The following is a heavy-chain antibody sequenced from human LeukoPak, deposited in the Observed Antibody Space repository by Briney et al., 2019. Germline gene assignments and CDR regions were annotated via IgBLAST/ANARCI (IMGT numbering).Heavy chain of an antibody. CDR3: ASRQGH. CDR2: ISYDGSNK. J-gene: IGHJ4*02. V-gene: IGHV3-30-3*01. CDR1: GFTFSSYA. Sequence: GGSLRLSCAASGFTFSSYAMHWVRQAPGKGPEWVAVISYDGSNKYYADSVKGRFTISRDNSKNTLYLQMNSLRAEDTAVYYCASRQGHWGQGTLVTVSS.